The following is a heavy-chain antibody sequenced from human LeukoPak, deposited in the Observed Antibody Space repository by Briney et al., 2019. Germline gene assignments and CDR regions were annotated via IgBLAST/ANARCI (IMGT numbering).Heavy chain of an antibody. CDR3: ATGERMVRGDGVDY. Sequence: GGSLRLSCAAPGFTVRNNYMSSVRQAPGKGLEWVSVIYSGGSTYYADSVKGRFTISRDNSKNTLYLQMNSLRAEDTAVYFCATGERMVRGDGVDYWGQGTLVTVSS. J-gene: IGHJ4*02. D-gene: IGHD3-10*01. CDR2: IYSGGST. V-gene: IGHV3-66*01. CDR1: GFTVRNNY.